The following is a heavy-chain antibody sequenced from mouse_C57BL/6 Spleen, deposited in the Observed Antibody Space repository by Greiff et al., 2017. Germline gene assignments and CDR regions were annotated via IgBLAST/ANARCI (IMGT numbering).Heavy chain of an antibody. CDR1: GFTFSSYA. Sequence: EVKLVESGEGLVKPGGSLKLSCAASGFTFSSYAMSWVRQTPEKRLEWVAYISSGGDYIYYADTVKGRFTISRDNARNTLYLQMSSLKSEDTAMYYCTRDDSSGYVYYAMDYWGQGTSVTVSS. V-gene: IGHV5-9-1*02. J-gene: IGHJ4*01. CDR2: ISSGGDYI. CDR3: TRDDSSGYVYYAMDY. D-gene: IGHD3-2*02.